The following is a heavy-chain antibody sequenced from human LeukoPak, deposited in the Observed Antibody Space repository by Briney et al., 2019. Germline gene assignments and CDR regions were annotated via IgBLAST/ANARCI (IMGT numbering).Heavy chain of an antibody. V-gene: IGHV3-23*01. Sequence: GGSLRLSCAASGFTFSSYNMNWVRQAPGKGLEWVSGIRHSDGKTYYADSVRGRFTISSDIFKNTLYLQMSGLRADDTALYYCAKGLERESRLDSWGQGTLVTVSS. CDR2: IRHSDGKT. D-gene: IGHD1-1*01. CDR1: GFTFSSYN. CDR3: AKGLERESRLDS. J-gene: IGHJ4*02.